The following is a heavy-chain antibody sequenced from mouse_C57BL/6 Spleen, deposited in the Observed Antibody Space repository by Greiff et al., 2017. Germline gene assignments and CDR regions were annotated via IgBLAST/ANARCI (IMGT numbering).Heavy chain of an antibody. CDR1: GYSFTGYY. V-gene: IGHV1-42*01. J-gene: IGHJ3*01. D-gene: IGHD2-3*01. CDR3: ASGYYVPY. CDR2: INPSTGGT. Sequence: VQLQQSGPELVKPGASVKISCKASGYSFTGYYMNWVKQSPEKSLEWIGEINPSTGGTTYNQKFKAKATLTVDKSSSTAYMQLKSLTSEDSAVYYCASGYYVPYRGQGTLVTVSA.